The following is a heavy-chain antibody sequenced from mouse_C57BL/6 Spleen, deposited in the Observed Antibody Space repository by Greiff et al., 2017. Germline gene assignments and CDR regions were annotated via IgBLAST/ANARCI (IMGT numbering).Heavy chain of an antibody. CDR3: ARTDYDEDAPFDY. Sequence: VQLQQSGPELVKPGASVKIPCKASGYTFTDYNMDWVKQSHGKSLEWIGDINPNNGGTIYNQKFKGKATLTVDKSSSTAYMELRSLTSEDTAVYYCARTDYDEDAPFDYWGQGPTLTVSS. V-gene: IGHV1-18*01. D-gene: IGHD2-4*01. CDR2: INPNNGGT. CDR1: GYTFTDYN. J-gene: IGHJ2*01.